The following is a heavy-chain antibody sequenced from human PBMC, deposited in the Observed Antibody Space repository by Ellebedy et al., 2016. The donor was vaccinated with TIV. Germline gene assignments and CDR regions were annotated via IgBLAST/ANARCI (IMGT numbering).Heavy chain of an antibody. CDR3: ARDKYGYGNYDY. V-gene: IGHV3-30*03. CDR2: ISYDGSYK. J-gene: IGHJ4*02. D-gene: IGHD5-18*01. Sequence: GESLKISCAASGFTFSSYGMHWVRQAPGKGLEWVALISYDGSYKYYADAVKGRFTISRDKSKNTLYLQMNSLRTEDTAMYYCARDKYGYGNYDYWGQGTLVTVSA. CDR1: GFTFSSYG.